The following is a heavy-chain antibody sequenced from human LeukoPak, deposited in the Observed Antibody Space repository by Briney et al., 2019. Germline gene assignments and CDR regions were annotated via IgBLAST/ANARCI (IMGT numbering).Heavy chain of an antibody. Sequence: SETLSLTCAVYGGSFSGYYWSWTRQPPGKGLEWIGEINHSGSTNYNPSLKSRVTISVDTSKNQFSLKLSSVTAADTAVYYCARGRRITMIVRNNWFDPWGQGTLVTVSP. V-gene: IGHV4-34*01. CDR1: GGSFSGYY. J-gene: IGHJ5*02. CDR3: ARGRRITMIVRNNWFDP. CDR2: INHSGST. D-gene: IGHD3-22*01.